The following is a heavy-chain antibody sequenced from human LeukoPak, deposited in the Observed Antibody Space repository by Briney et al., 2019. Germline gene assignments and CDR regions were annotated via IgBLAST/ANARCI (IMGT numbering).Heavy chain of an antibody. CDR3: ARARSGNSYGYTTSYYYYYYMDV. V-gene: IGHV4-34*01. J-gene: IGHJ6*03. CDR2: INHSGST. D-gene: IGHD5-18*01. CDR1: GDSVRSYD. Sequence: PSETLSLTCTVSGDSVRSYDWSWIRQSPGKGLEWIGEINHSGSTNYNPSLKSRVTISVDTSKNQFSLKLSSVTAADTAVYYCARARSGNSYGYTTSYYYYYYMDVWGKGTTVTVSS.